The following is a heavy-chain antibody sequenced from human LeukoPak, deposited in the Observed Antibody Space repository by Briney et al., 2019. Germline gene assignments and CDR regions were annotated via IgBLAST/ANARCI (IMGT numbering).Heavy chain of an antibody. CDR1: GFTFSSYA. CDR2: ISASGRNT. V-gene: IGHV3-23*01. Sequence: GGSLRLSCAASGFTFSSYAMSWVRQAPGKGLEWVSAISASGRNTYYADSVKGRFTISRDNSRNTLYLQMNSLRAEDTAVYYCAKSGSGYYLFDYWGRGTLVTVSS. J-gene: IGHJ4*02. D-gene: IGHD3-3*01. CDR3: AKSGSGYYLFDY.